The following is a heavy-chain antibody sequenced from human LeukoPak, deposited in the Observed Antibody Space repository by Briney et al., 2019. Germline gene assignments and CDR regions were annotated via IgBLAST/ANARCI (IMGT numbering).Heavy chain of an antibody. CDR2: LNLNSGEP. J-gene: IGHJ4*02. V-gene: IGHV1-2*02. CDR1: GYTFTDYY. CDR3: ARGRNIEMTTMSGGSDY. D-gene: IGHD5-24*01. Sequence: VSVKVSCKASGYTFTDYYMHWVRQAPGQGLEWMGWLNLNSGEPNLEQKFQGRVSMTSDTSISTAYMHLSDLRSDDTAVYYCARGRNIEMTTMSGGSDYWGQGTLVTVA.